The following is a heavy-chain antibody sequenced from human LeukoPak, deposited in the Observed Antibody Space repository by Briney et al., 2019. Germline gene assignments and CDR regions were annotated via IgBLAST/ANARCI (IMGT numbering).Heavy chain of an antibody. CDR3: ARDWAQHCSSTSCYGPFDY. D-gene: IGHD2-2*01. J-gene: IGHJ4*02. V-gene: IGHV4-4*07. CDR2: IYTSGST. CDR1: GGSFSSYY. Sequence: SETLSLTCTVSGGSFSSYYWSLIRQPAGKGLEWIGRIYTSGSTNNNPSLKSRVTMSVDTSKNQISLKLSSVTAADTAVYYCARDWAQHCSSTSCYGPFDYWGQGTLVTVSS.